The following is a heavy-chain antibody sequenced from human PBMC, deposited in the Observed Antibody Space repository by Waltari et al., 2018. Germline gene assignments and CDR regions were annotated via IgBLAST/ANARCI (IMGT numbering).Heavy chain of an antibody. J-gene: IGHJ6*02. CDR2: IYYSGST. Sequence: QVQLQESGPGLVKPSQTLSLTCTVSGGSISSGGYYWSWIRQHPGKGLEWIGYIYYSGSTYYNPSLKSLVTISVDTSKNQFSLKLSSGTAADTAVYYCARWYHPGGMDVWGQGTTVTVSS. CDR3: ARWYHPGGMDV. V-gene: IGHV4-31*01. D-gene: IGHD2-15*01. CDR1: GGSISSGGYY.